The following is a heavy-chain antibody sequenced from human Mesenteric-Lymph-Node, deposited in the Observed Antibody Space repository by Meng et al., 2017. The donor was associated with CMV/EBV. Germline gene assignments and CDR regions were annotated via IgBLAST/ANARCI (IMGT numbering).Heavy chain of an antibody. CDR3: AKAQRIVDYFDY. D-gene: IGHD6-25*01. V-gene: IGHV3-23*01. J-gene: IGHJ4*02. CDR2: ISATYVT. CDR1: GFTFRTYA. Sequence: GGSLRLSCAASGFTFRTYAMSWVRQAPGKGLEWVSTISATYVTTYADSVKGRFTISRDNSKNTLYLRVNSLRAEDTAVYYCAKAQRIVDYFDYWGQGMLVTVSS.